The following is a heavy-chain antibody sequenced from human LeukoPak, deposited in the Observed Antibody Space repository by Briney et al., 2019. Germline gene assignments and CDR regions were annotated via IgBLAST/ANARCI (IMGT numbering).Heavy chain of an antibody. CDR1: GFTFSDYY. V-gene: IGHV3-11*01. Sequence: NPGGSLRLSCAASGFTFSDYYMTWIRQAPGKGLEWVSYISSSGITIYYADSVKDRFTISSDNTKKLLYLEMHSLRAEDTAVYYCARRAGAYSHPYDSWGQGTLVTVSS. CDR2: ISSSGITI. CDR3: ARRAGAYSHPYDS. J-gene: IGHJ4*02. D-gene: IGHD4/OR15-4a*01.